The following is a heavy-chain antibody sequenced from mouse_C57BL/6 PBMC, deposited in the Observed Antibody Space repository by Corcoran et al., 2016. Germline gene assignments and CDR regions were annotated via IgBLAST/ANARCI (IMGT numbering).Heavy chain of an antibody. J-gene: IGHJ2*01. CDR3: ARRYYYGSSYDFDY. Sequence: QVQLQQSGAELVKPGASVKISCKASGYAFSSYWMNWVKKRPGKGLEWIGQIYPGDGDTNYNGKFKGKATLTADKSSRTAYMQLSSLTSADSAVYFCARRYYYGSSYDFDYWGQGTTLTVSS. V-gene: IGHV1-80*01. CDR2: IYPGDGDT. D-gene: IGHD1-1*01. CDR1: GYAFSSYW.